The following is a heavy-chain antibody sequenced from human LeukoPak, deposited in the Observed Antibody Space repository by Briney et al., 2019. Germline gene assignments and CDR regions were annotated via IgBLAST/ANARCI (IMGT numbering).Heavy chain of an antibody. D-gene: IGHD5-18*01. CDR3: ARERGYSYGINWFDP. V-gene: IGHV3-23*01. Sequence: GGSLRLSCAASGFTFSSYAMSWVRQAPGKGLEWVSAISGSGGSTYYADSVKGRFTISRDNSKNTLYLQMNSLRAEDTAVYYCARERGYSYGINWFDPWGQGTLVTVSS. CDR2: ISGSGGST. J-gene: IGHJ5*02. CDR1: GFTFSSYA.